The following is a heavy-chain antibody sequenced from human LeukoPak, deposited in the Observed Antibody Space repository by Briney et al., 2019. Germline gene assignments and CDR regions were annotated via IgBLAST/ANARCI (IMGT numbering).Heavy chain of an antibody. V-gene: IGHV1-2*02. CDR2: INPASGGT. D-gene: IGHD3/OR15-3a*01. CDR3: ARDWTLDY. CDR1: GYTFNGYY. Sequence: ASVKVSCKASGYTFNGYYIHWVRQAPGQGLEWMGWINPASGGTNCAQSFQGRVTMTRDTSITTAYLEMTRLTSDDTADYYCARDWTLDYWGQGSLVTVSS. J-gene: IGHJ4*02.